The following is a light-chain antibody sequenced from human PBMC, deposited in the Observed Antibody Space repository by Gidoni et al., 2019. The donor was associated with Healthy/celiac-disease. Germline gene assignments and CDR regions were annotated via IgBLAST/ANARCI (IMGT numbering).Light chain of an antibody. J-gene: IGKJ4*01. Sequence: DIQMTQSPSYLSASVGDRVTITCRASQSISSYLNWYQQKPGKAPELLIWAASSLQRGVPSRFSGSGSGTDFTLTVSSLQPEDFATYFCQQSYSTPLTFGGGTKVEIK. V-gene: IGKV1-39*01. CDR1: QSISSY. CDR2: AAS. CDR3: QQSYSTPLT.